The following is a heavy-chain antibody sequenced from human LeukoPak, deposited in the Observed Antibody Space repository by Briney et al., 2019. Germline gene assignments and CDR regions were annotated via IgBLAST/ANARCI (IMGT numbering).Heavy chain of an antibody. Sequence: PGGSLRLSCAASGFTFSGYWMNWVRQAPGKGLEWVANIKKEGSEKYYVDSVKGRFTISRDNSKNTLYLQMNSLRAENTAVYYCARGYSSSFGYWGQGTLVTVSS. CDR1: GFTFSGYW. J-gene: IGHJ4*02. CDR2: IKKEGSEK. D-gene: IGHD6-13*01. CDR3: ARGYSSSFGY. V-gene: IGHV3-7*04.